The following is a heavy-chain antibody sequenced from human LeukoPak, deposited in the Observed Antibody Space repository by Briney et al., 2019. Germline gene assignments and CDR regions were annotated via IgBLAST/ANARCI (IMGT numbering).Heavy chain of an antibody. Sequence: GGSLRLSCAASGFTVSSNSMNWVRQAPGEGLEWVSVIYSGGNTYYADSVKGRFTISRDNSKNTLYLQMNSLRAEDTAVYYCARFATGTPGYFDYWGQGTLVTVSS. D-gene: IGHD1-1*01. CDR3: ARFATGTPGYFDY. V-gene: IGHV3-66*01. CDR2: IYSGGNT. J-gene: IGHJ4*02. CDR1: GFTVSSNS.